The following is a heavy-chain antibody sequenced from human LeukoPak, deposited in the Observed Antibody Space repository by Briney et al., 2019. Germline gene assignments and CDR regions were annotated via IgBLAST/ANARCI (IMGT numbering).Heavy chain of an antibody. J-gene: IGHJ4*02. CDR2: ISSSGSTI. CDR1: GFTFSDYY. Sequence: GGSLRLSCAASGFTFSDYYMSWIRQAPGKGLEWVSYISSSGSTIYYADSVKGRFTISMDNAKNSLYLQMNGLRAEDTAVYYCARVHYPYSSGYYYSYFDYWGQGTLVTVSS. D-gene: IGHD3-22*01. CDR3: ARVHYPYSSGYYYSYFDY. V-gene: IGHV3-11*01.